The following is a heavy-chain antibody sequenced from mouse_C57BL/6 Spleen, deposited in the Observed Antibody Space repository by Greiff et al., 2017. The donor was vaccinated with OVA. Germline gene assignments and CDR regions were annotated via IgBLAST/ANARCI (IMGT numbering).Heavy chain of an antibody. CDR3: ARKRPDEYFDV. CDR2: IDPSDSYT. J-gene: IGHJ1*03. Sequence: QVQLQQPGAELVRPGTSVKLSCKASGYTFTSYWMHWVKQRPGQGLEWIGVIDPSDSYTNYNQKFKGKATLTVDTSSSTAYMQLSSLTSEDSAVYYCARKRPDEYFDVWGTGTTVTVSS. V-gene: IGHV1-59*01. CDR1: GYTFTSYW.